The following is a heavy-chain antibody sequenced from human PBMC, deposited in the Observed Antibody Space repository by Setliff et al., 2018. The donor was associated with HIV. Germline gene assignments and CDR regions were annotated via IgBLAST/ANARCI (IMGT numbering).Heavy chain of an antibody. D-gene: IGHD3-10*01. CDR3: ATSAESGFGIHWGVFNI. CDR2: SYSSGST. Sequence: PSENLSLTCTVSGGSISSYYWNWIRQPPGKGLEWSGSSYSSGSTYYNPSLKSRVSIAVDTSKNQLSLMLRSVTGADTAVYYCATSAESGFGIHWGVFNIWGQGTRVTVS. J-gene: IGHJ3*02. V-gene: IGHV4-59*05. CDR1: GGSISSYY.